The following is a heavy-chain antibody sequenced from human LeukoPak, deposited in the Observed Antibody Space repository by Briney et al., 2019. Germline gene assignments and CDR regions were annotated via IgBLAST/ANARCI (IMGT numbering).Heavy chain of an antibody. J-gene: IGHJ4*02. CDR2: INSDGGST. CDR3: AKDSLKNYGDYDY. V-gene: IGHV3-74*01. Sequence: GGSLRLSCAASGFTFSSYWMHWVRQAPGKGLVWVSRINSDGGSTSYADSVKGRFTISRDNAKNTLYLQMNSLRAEDTVVYYCAKDSLKNYGDYDYWGQGTLVTVSS. D-gene: IGHD4-17*01. CDR1: GFTFSSYW.